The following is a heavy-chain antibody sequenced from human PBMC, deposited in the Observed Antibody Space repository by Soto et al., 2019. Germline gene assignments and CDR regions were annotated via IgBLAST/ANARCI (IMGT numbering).Heavy chain of an antibody. J-gene: IGHJ6*02. Sequence: QVHLVQSGTEVKKPGSSVNVSCKASGGTFSSSGFSWVRQAPGQGLEWMGMIVPSLDTTNYAQKFQARVTITADEFTSTAYMELRSLRSEDTAVYYCARWPQPRYTADPYAVDVWGQGTRVIVSS. V-gene: IGHV1-69*11. CDR3: ARWPQPRYTADPYAVDV. CDR2: IVPSLDTT. D-gene: IGHD3-16*02. CDR1: GGTFSSSG.